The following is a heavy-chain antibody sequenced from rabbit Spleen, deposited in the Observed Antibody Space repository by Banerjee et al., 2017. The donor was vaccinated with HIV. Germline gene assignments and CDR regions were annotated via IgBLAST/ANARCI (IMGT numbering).Heavy chain of an antibody. CDR3: ARVSETSGWGADL. CDR2: IDGGSGGST. V-gene: IGHV1S40*01. J-gene: IGHJ3*01. CDR1: GFSFSSNW. Sequence: QSLEESGGGLVKPGGTLTLTCTVSGFSFSSNWICWVRQAPGKGLEWIGCIDGGSGGSTYYASWAKGRFTISKPSTTTVTLQMPSLTVADKATYFCARVSETSGWGADLWGQGTLVTVS. D-gene: IGHD4-1*01.